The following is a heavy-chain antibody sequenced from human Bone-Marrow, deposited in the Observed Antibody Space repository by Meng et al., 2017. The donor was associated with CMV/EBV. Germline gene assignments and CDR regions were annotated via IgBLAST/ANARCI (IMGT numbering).Heavy chain of an antibody. J-gene: IGHJ6*02. CDR3: ARVSSSWYYYYGMDV. Sequence: GGSLRLSCAASGFTFSSYWMHWVRQAPGKGLVWVSRINSDGSSTSYADSVKGRFTISRDNAKNTLYLQMNSLRAEDTAVYYCARVSSSWYYYYGMDVWGQGTTVTFSS. V-gene: IGHV3-74*01. CDR2: INSDGSST. CDR1: GFTFSSYW. D-gene: IGHD6-13*01.